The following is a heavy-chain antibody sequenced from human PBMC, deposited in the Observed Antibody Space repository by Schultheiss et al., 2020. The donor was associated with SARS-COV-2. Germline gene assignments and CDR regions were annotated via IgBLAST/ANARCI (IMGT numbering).Heavy chain of an antibody. CDR2: INPNSGGT. CDR1: GYTFTGYY. Sequence: ASVKVSCKASGYTFTGYYMHWVRQAPGQGLVWMGWINPNSGGTNYSQKFQGRVTMTRDTSISTAYMELSRLRSDDTAVYYCARDYYDIYGNELGFDYRGQGTLVTVSS. CDR3: ARDYYDIYGNELGFDY. J-gene: IGHJ4*02. D-gene: IGHD3-9*01. V-gene: IGHV1-2*02.